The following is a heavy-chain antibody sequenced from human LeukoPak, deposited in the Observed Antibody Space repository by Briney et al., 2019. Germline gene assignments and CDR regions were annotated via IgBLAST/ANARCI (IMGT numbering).Heavy chain of an antibody. D-gene: IGHD2-2*01. CDR3: AKDDIVVVPAAMLPGY. CDR1: GFTFSSYG. Sequence: GGSLRLSCAASGFTFSSYGMHWVRQAPGKGLEWVAVISYDGSNKYYAGSVKGRFTISRDNSKNTLYLQMNSLRAEDTAVYYCAKDDIVVVPAAMLPGYWGQGTLVTVSS. V-gene: IGHV3-30*18. CDR2: ISYDGSNK. J-gene: IGHJ4*02.